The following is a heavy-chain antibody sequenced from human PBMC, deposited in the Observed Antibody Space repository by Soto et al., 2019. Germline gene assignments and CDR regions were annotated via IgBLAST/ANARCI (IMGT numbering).Heavy chain of an antibody. V-gene: IGHV3-21*01. CDR3: AREGSLWGFDS. CDR1: GVAFRDFS. J-gene: IGHJ4*02. Sequence: LRLSWAASGVAFRDFSMNWVRQAPGRALEWVSSISSTSTFIFYADSVKGRFTISRDNAKNSLFLQMSSLGADDTAVYYCAREGSLWGFDSWGQGTLVTVSS. D-gene: IGHD3-10*01. CDR2: ISSTSTFI.